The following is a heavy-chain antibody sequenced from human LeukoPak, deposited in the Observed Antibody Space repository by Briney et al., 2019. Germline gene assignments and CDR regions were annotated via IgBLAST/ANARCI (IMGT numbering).Heavy chain of an antibody. Sequence: GGSLRLSCAASGFTFSSYEMNWVRQAPGQGLEWVSYISSSGSTIYYADSVKGRFTISRDNAKNSLYLQMNSLRAEDTAVYYCARPGSWGGPFDYWGQGTLVTVSS. J-gene: IGHJ4*02. D-gene: IGHD2-15*01. CDR1: GFTFSSYE. CDR3: ARPGSWGGPFDY. CDR2: ISSSGSTI. V-gene: IGHV3-48*03.